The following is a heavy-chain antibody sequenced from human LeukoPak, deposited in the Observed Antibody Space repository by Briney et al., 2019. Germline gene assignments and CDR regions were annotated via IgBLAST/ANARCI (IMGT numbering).Heavy chain of an antibody. CDR2: MNPNSGNT. V-gene: IGHV1-8*01. Sequence: GSVSVSCEASGDTFTSYDINGGRQAPGEGLEWMGWMNPNSGNTGYAQKFQGRVTMTRNTSISTAYMELSSLRSEDTAVYYCARDHLQFDYWGQGTLVTVSS. D-gene: IGHD4-11*01. CDR1: GDTFTSYD. CDR3: ARDHLQFDY. J-gene: IGHJ4*02.